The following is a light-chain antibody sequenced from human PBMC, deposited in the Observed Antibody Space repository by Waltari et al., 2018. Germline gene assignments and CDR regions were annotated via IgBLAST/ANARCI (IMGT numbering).Light chain of an antibody. V-gene: IGKV1-13*02. Sequence: IQMSQYPSSLSVSVGDRVTITCRASPGISSYLNWYQQKPGKAPKLLIYYANSLASGVPSRFSGSGSGTEFTLTISSLQPEDFATYYCQQGNSYPWTFGQGTKVEIK. J-gene: IGKJ1*01. CDR1: PGISSY. CDR3: QQGNSYPWT. CDR2: YAN.